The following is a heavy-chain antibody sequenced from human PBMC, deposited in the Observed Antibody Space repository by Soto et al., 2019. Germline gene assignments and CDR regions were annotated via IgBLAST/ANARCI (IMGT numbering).Heavy chain of an antibody. D-gene: IGHD3-22*01. CDR2: IIPIFGTA. J-gene: IGHJ4*02. CDR1: GGTFSRHA. CDR3: ARGWGYDSNDYYYAY. Sequence: QVQLVQSGAEVRKPGSSVKVSCKASGGTFSRHAISWVRQAPGQWLEWMGGIIPIFGTANHAQKFEGRVTIIADESTSTVYMELSILRSEDTVMYYCARGWGYDSNDYYYAYWGQGTLVIVSS. V-gene: IGHV1-69*01.